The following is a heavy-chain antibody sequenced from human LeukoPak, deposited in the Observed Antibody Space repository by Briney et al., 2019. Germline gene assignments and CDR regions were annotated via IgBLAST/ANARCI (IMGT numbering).Heavy chain of an antibody. D-gene: IGHD2-2*03. CDR3: ARRGYCSSASCYSIYYYYYMDV. V-gene: IGHV1-46*01. CDR1: GYTFTSYY. Sequence: ASVKVSCKASGYTFTSYYMHWVRQAPGQGLEWMGIFNPSGGSTSYAQKFQGRVTMTRDMSTSTVYMELSSLRSEDTAVYYCARRGYCSSASCYSIYYYYYMDVWGKGTTVTVSS. J-gene: IGHJ6*03. CDR2: FNPSGGST.